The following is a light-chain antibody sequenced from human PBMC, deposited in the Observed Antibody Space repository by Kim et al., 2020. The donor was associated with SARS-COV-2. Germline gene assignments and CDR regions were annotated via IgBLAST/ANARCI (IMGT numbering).Light chain of an antibody. J-gene: IGLJ2*01. CDR3: NSRDSSGNHLV. CDR2: GKN. Sequence: SSELTQDPAVSVALGQTVRITCQGDSLRSYYVSWYQQKPGQAPVLVIYGKNNRPSGIPDRFSGSSSGNTASLTITGAQAEDEADYYCNSRDSSGNHLVFGGRSKQTVL. CDR1: SLRSYY. V-gene: IGLV3-19*01.